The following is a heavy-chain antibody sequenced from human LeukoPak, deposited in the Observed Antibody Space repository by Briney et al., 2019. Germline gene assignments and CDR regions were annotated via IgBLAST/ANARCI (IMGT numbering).Heavy chain of an antibody. Sequence: PGRSLRLSCAASGFIFTTYGMHWVRQAPGKGLEWVAGISYDGSNKFYADSVKGRFTISRDNSKNTLYLQMNSLRAEDTAVYYCARDRDGGNGYFDYWGQGTLVTVSS. CDR1: GFIFTTYG. J-gene: IGHJ4*02. CDR2: ISYDGSNK. V-gene: IGHV3-30*03. CDR3: ARDRDGGNGYFDY. D-gene: IGHD4-23*01.